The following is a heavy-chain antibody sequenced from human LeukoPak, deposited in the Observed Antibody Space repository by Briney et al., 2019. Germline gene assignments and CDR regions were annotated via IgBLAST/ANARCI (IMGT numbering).Heavy chain of an antibody. V-gene: IGHV1-18*01. CDR1: GYTFTTYG. CDR3: ARDRHYKFDY. Sequence: GASVKVSCKASGYTFTTYGLSWVRQAPGQGLEWMGWVSTYNGNTNYAQKLRGRVIMTTGASTSTAFVELWSLTSDDTAVYYCARDRHYKFDYWGQGTLVTVSS. D-gene: IGHD1-14*01. J-gene: IGHJ4*02. CDR2: VSTYNGNT.